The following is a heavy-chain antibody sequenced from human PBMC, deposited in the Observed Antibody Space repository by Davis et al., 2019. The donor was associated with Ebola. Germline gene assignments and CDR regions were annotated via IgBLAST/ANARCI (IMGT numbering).Heavy chain of an antibody. CDR3: ARDGHGSGLDY. J-gene: IGHJ4*02. Sequence: GGSLRLSCAASGFTVSSNYMSCVRQAPGKGLEWVSVIYSGGSTYYADSVKGRFTISRDNFKNTLYLQMNSLRAEDTAVYYCARDGHGSGLDYWGQGTLVTVSS. D-gene: IGHD2-2*03. CDR2: IYSGGST. CDR1: GFTVSSNY. V-gene: IGHV3-53*01.